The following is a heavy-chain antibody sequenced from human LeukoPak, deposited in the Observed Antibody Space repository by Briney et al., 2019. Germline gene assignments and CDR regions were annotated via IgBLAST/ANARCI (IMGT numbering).Heavy chain of an antibody. CDR1: GASLRGYY. V-gene: IGHV4-34*01. Sequence: SETLSLTCAVQGASLRGYYWSGIRQPPGKGLEWSGEINHMGRTNYNPSLKSRVTTSLDTSKNQFSMNMSSATAADTAVYYCAVGYYSSIYDDPFDYCGQGDLGTVSS. J-gene: IGHJ4*02. CDR2: INHMGRT. CDR3: AVGYYSSIYDDPFDY. D-gene: IGHD2-2*01.